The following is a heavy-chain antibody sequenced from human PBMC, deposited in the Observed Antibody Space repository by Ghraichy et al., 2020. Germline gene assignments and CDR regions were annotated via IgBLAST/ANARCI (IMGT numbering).Heavy chain of an antibody. D-gene: IGHD3-10*01. CDR2: IYYSGST. V-gene: IGHV4-39*01. CDR1: GGSISSSSYY. Sequence: SETLSLTCTVSGGSISSSSYYWGWIRQPPGKGLEWIGSIYYSGSTYYNPSLKSRVTISVDTSKNQFSLKLSSVTAADTAVYYCARQERDYYGSGSLNWFDPWGQGTLVTVSS. J-gene: IGHJ5*02. CDR3: ARQERDYYGSGSLNWFDP.